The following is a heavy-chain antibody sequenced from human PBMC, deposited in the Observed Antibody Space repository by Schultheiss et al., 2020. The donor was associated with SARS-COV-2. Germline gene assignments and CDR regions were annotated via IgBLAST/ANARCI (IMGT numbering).Heavy chain of an antibody. CDR3: ARDHYDSSGYFIRGGFDY. CDR2: IYYSGST. CDR1: GGSISSGDYY. V-gene: IGHV4-61*08. D-gene: IGHD3-22*01. Sequence: SETLSLTCTVSGGSISSGDYYWSWIRQPPGKGLEWIGYIYYSGSTNYNPSLESRVSISTDTSKNQFSLKLSSVTAADTAVYYCARDHYDSSGYFIRGGFDYWGQGTLVTVSS. J-gene: IGHJ4*02.